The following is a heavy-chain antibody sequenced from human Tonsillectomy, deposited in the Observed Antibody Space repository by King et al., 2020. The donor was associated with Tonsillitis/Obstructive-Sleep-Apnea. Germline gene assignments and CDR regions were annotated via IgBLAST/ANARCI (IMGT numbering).Heavy chain of an antibody. Sequence: VQLVESGAEVKKPGESLKISCKGSGYSFTSYWIGWVRQMPGNGLEWMGIIYPGDSDTRYSPSFQGQVTISADKSISTAYLQWSSLKASDTAMYYCARQNDYSAPGDAFDIWGQGTMVTVSS. CDR1: GYSFTSYW. D-gene: IGHD4-11*01. CDR2: IYPGDSDT. CDR3: ARQNDYSAPGDAFDI. J-gene: IGHJ3*02. V-gene: IGHV5-51*01.